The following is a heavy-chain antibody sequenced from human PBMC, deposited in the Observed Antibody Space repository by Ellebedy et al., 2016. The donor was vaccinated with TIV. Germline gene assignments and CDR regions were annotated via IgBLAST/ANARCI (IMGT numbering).Heavy chain of an antibody. CDR2: IGWNGGPL. CDR1: GFTFSAYA. V-gene: IGHV3-20*04. CDR3: ARVPNRNVMVRGVISGDY. Sequence: GESLKISCAASGFTFSAYAMSWVRQAPGKGLEWVSSIGWNGGPLEYADSVKGRFTISRDNAKNSLYLQMNSLRAEDTAMYYCARVPNRNVMVRGVISGDYWGQGTLVTVSS. J-gene: IGHJ4*02. D-gene: IGHD3-10*01.